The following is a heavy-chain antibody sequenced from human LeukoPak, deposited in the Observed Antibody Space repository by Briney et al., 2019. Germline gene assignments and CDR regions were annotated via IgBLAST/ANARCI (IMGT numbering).Heavy chain of an antibody. CDR3: ARVYSGSYYRAFDI. V-gene: IGHV3-74*01. D-gene: IGHD1-26*01. CDR1: GFTFSSYW. Sequence: GGSLRLSCAASGFTFSSYWMHWVRQAPGKGLVWVSRINSDGSSTSYADSVKGRFTISRDNAKNTLYLQMNSLRAEDTAVYYCARVYSGSYYRAFDIWGQGTMVTVSS. CDR2: INSDGSST. J-gene: IGHJ3*02.